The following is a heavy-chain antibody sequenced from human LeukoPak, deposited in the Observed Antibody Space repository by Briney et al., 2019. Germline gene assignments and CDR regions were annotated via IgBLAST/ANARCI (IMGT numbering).Heavy chain of an antibody. D-gene: IGHD3-22*01. V-gene: IGHV1-69-2*01. CDR3: ATDLDSSGYYDY. CDR1: GYTFTDYY. CDR2: VDPEDGKT. Sequence: GASVKVSCKVSGYTFTDYYMHWVQQAPGKGLEWMGLVDPEDGKTIYAEKFQGRVTITADTSTDTAYMELSSLRSEDTAVYYCATDLDSSGYYDYWGQGTLVTVSS. J-gene: IGHJ4*02.